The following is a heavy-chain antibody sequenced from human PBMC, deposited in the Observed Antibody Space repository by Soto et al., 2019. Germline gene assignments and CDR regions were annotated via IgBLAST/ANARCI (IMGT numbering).Heavy chain of an antibody. CDR2: NYYSGST. V-gene: IGHV4-39*01. CDR3: ARHVSVIRGAFDI. D-gene: IGHD2-21*01. Sequence: QLQLQESGPGLVKPSETLSLTCTVSGVSISSSSYYWGWIRQPPGKGLEWIGSNYYSGSTYYNPYLKGRVTPPVDTSNNQVALKLSSVTAADTAVYYCARHVSVIRGAFDIWGQGTMVTVSS. J-gene: IGHJ3*02. CDR1: GVSISSSSYY.